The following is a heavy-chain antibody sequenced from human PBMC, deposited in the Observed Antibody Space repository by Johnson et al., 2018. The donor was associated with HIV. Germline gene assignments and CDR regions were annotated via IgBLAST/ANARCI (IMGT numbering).Heavy chain of an antibody. CDR1: GFTFSNYG. D-gene: IGHD6-19*01. V-gene: IGHV3-30*02. CDR2: IRYDGSNK. CDR3: AKAYGSGWWALDI. Sequence: QVQLVESGGGVVQPGGSLRFSCAAFGFTFSNYGMHWVRQAPGKGLEWVAFIRYDGSNKYYVDSVKGRFTISRDNSKNTLYLQLNSLRAEDAAVYYCAKAYGSGWWALDICVLGAMVTVSS. J-gene: IGHJ3*02.